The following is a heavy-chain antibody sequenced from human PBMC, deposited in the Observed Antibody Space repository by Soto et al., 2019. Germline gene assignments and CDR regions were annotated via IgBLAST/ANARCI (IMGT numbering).Heavy chain of an antibody. CDR1: GGAVSGYY. CDR3: ARGLGYCTNGVCYPAFDY. V-gene: IGHV4-59*02. Sequence: PSETLPNTGAVGGGAVSGYYWSWIRQPPGKVLECIGYIYYSGSINYNPSLKSRVTISEDTSKNQFSLKLSSVTAADTAVYYCARGLGYCTNGVCYPAFDYWGQGTLVTVSS. D-gene: IGHD2-8*01. J-gene: IGHJ4*02. CDR2: IYYSGSI.